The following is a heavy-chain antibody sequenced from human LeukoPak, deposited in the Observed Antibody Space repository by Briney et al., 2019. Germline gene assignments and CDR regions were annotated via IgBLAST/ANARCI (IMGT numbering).Heavy chain of an antibody. CDR2: ISGSGGST. CDR1: GFTFSSYA. V-gene: IGHV3-23*01. Sequence: GGSLRLSCAASGFTFSSYAMSWVRQAPGKGLEWVSAISGSGGSTYYADSMKGRFTISRDNSKNTLYLQMNSLRAEDTAVYHCARSLLKVVVAADFDYWGQGTLVTVSS. D-gene: IGHD2-15*01. CDR3: ARSLLKVVVAADFDY. J-gene: IGHJ4*02.